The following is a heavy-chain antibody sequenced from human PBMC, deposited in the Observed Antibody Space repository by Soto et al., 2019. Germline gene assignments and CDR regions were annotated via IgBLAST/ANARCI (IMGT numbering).Heavy chain of an antibody. CDR1: GFTFSSYG. V-gene: IGHV3-30*18. Sequence: QVQLVESGGGVVQPGRSLRLSCAASGFTFSSYGMHWVRQAPGKGLEWVAVISYDGSNKYYADSVKGRFTISRDNSKNTVYLQMNSLRGEDTAVYYCAKDRRKVVVAAPFDYWGQGTLVTVSS. J-gene: IGHJ4*02. CDR2: ISYDGSNK. D-gene: IGHD2-15*01. CDR3: AKDRRKVVVAAPFDY.